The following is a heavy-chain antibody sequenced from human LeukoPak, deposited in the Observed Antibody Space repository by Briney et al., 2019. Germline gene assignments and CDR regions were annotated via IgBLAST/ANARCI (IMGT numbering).Heavy chain of an antibody. CDR2: ISSSSSTI. V-gene: IGHV3-48*01. D-gene: IGHD2-2*01. J-gene: IGHJ4*02. CDR1: GFTVSSNY. Sequence: GGSLRLSCAASGFTVSSNYMSWVREAPGKGLEWVSYISSSSSTIYYADSVKGRFTISRDNAKNSPYLQMNSRRAEDTAVYYCARDAVVVPDESYDYWGQGTLVTVSS. CDR3: ARDAVVVPDESYDY.